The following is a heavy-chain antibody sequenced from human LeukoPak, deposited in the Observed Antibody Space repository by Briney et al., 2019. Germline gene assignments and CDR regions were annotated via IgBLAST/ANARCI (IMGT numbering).Heavy chain of an antibody. Sequence: HSGGSLRLSCAASGFTFSSYDMHWVRQATGKGLEWVSAIGTAGDTYYPGSVKGRFTISRENAKNSLYLQMNSLRAGDTAVYYCAREGGGATSHAFNIWGQGTMVTVSS. CDR1: GFTFSSYD. D-gene: IGHD1-26*01. CDR2: IGTAGDT. V-gene: IGHV3-13*01. CDR3: AREGGGATSHAFNI. J-gene: IGHJ3*02.